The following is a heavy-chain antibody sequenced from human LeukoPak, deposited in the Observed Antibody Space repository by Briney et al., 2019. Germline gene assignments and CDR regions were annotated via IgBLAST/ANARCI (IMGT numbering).Heavy chain of an antibody. CDR3: ETQSITLVVVISPFDY. Sequence: GGSLRLSCAASGLTFSNFPMHWVRQAPGKGLEWVALIQDDGATTNYVDPVRGRFTISRDNSKSTVYLQMNSLKPDDTAVYYCETQSITLVVVISPFDYWGQGTLVTVSS. CDR2: IQDDGATT. CDR1: GLTFSNFP. J-gene: IGHJ4*02. D-gene: IGHD3-22*01. V-gene: IGHV3-30*02.